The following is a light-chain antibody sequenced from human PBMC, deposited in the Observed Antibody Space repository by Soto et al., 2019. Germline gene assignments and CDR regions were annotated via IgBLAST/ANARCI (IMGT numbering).Light chain of an antibody. J-gene: IGLJ3*02. Sequence: QSALTQPPSASGSPGQSVTISCTGTSSDVGAYNLVSWYLQHPGKAPKLMIYEVNKRPSGVPDRFSGSKSGYTASLTVSGLQAEDEGDFYCSSRSGSNSLRVFGGGTKLTVL. V-gene: IGLV2-8*01. CDR3: SSRSGSNSLRV. CDR2: EVN. CDR1: SSDVGAYNL.